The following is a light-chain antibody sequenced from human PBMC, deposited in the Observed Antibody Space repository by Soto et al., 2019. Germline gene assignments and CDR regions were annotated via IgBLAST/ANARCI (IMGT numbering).Light chain of an antibody. J-gene: IGLJ3*02. Sequence: QSALTQPASVSGSPGQSITISCTGTSSDVGAYNYVSWYQQHPGKAPKLMIYEVSNRPSGVSNRFSGSTSANTASLTISGLQAGDEADYSCSSYTSSSTWLFGGGTKLTVL. V-gene: IGLV2-14*03. CDR2: EVS. CDR3: SSYTSSSTWL. CDR1: SSDVGAYNY.